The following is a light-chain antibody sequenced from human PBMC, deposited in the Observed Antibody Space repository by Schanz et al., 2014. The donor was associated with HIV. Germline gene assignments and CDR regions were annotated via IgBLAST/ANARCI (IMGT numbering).Light chain of an antibody. CDR1: AGDVGSYDY. V-gene: IGLV2-23*01. Sequence: QSALTQPRSVSGSPGQSVTISCTGTAGDVGSYDYVSWYQQHPGKAPKLMIYGGSKRPSGVSNRFSGSKSGNTASLTISGLQAEDEADYYCCSLAGGTTLVFGGGTKLTVL. CDR2: GGS. CDR3: CSLAGGTTLV. J-gene: IGLJ2*01.